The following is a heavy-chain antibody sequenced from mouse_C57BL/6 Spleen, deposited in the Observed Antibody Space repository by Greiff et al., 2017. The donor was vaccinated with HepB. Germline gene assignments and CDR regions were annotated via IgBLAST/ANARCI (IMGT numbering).Heavy chain of an antibody. CDR2: IDPNSGGT. CDR1: GYTFTSYW. V-gene: IGHV1-72*01. CDR3: ARVEEDGYYVEFAY. J-gene: IGHJ3*01. D-gene: IGHD2-3*01. Sequence: QVQLQQSGAELVKPGASVKLSCKASGYTFTSYWMHWVKQRPGRGLEWIGRIDPNSGGTKYNEKFKSKATLTVDKPSSTAYMQLSSLTSEDSAVYYCARVEEDGYYVEFAYWGQGTLVTVSA.